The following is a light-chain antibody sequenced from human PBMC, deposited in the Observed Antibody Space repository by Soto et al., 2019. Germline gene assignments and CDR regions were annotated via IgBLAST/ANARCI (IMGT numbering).Light chain of an antibody. CDR1: QSIRNF. V-gene: IGKV1-39*01. Sequence: DIQMTQSPSSLSASVGDRVAITCRAGQSIRNFLNWYQQKPGTAPKLLIYAASRLQSDVPSRFSGSGSGTACTLTISSLQPEDAATYYWQQSYSTPPETFGQGTKVEIK. CDR2: AAS. J-gene: IGKJ1*01. CDR3: QQSYSTPPET.